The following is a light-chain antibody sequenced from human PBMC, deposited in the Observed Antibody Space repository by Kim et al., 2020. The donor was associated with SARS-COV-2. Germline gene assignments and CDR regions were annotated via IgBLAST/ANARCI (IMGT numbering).Light chain of an antibody. J-gene: IGKJ3*01. V-gene: IGKV4-1*01. CDR3: QKYYSTLLFT. CDR2: WAS. Sequence: DIVMTQSPDSLAVSLGERATINCKSSQSVLYSSNNKNYLAWYQQKPGQPPKLLIYWASTRESGVPDRFSGSGSGTDFTLTISSLQAEDVAVYYCQKYYSTLLFTFGPGTKVDIK. CDR1: QSVLYSSNNKNY.